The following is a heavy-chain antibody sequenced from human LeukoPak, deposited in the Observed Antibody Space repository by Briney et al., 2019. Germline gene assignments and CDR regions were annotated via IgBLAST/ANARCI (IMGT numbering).Heavy chain of an antibody. J-gene: IGHJ4*02. D-gene: IGHD2-8*01. CDR2: ISYDGSNK. Sequence: PGGPLRLSCAASGFTFSSYAMHWVRQAPGKGLEWVAVISYDGSNKYYADSVKGRFTISRDNSKNTLYLQMNSLRAEDTAVYYCAREGPRGIVLMVYDYFDYWGQGTLVTVSS. CDR1: GFTFSSYA. CDR3: AREGPRGIVLMVYDYFDY. V-gene: IGHV3-30-3*01.